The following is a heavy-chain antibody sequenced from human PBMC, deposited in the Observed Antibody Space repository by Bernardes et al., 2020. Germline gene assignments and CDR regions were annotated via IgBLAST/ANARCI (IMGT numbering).Heavy chain of an antibody. CDR1: GGSISSYY. V-gene: IGHV4-59*01. CDR3: ARDLGPYYGSGSGWFDP. CDR2: IYYSGST. Sequence: SETLSLTCTVSGGSISSYYWSWIRQPPGKGLEWIGYIYYSGSTNYNPSLKSRVTISVDTSKNQFSLKLSSVTAADTAVYYCARDLGPYYGSGSGWFDPWGQGTLVTVSS. D-gene: IGHD3-10*01. J-gene: IGHJ5*02.